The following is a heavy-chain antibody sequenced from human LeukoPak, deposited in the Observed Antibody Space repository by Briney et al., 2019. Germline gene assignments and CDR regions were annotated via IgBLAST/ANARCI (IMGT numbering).Heavy chain of an antibody. CDR1: GYTSTSYY. CDR3: SRGKSVAVPSILDVSGGY. Sequence: GASVKVSCKASGYTSTSYYIHWVRQAPGQGLEWMGVVNPSGGSTRYAPKFQGRVTMTRDTSTSTVHMELSSLRFEDTATYYCSRGKSVAVPSILDVSGGYWGQGTLVTVSS. CDR2: VNPSGGST. V-gene: IGHV1-46*01. J-gene: IGHJ4*02. D-gene: IGHD6-19*01.